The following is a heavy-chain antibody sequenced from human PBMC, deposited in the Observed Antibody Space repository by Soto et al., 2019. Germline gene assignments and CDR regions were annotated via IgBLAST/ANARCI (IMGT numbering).Heavy chain of an antibody. CDR1: GFTFSSYS. Sequence: PGGSLRLSCAASGFTFSSYSMNWVRQAPGKGLEWVSYISSSSSTIYYADSVKGRFTISRDNAKNSLYLQMNSLRAEDTAVYYCARPYYYGSGSFNWFDPWGQGTLVTVFS. CDR3: ARPYYYGSGSFNWFDP. CDR2: ISSSSSTI. J-gene: IGHJ5*02. D-gene: IGHD3-10*01. V-gene: IGHV3-48*01.